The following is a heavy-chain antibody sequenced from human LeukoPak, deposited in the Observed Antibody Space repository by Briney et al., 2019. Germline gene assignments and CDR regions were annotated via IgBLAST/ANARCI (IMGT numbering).Heavy chain of an antibody. V-gene: IGHV3-74*01. CDR2: INTDGSGT. Sequence: GGSLRLSCAASGFTFSIYWMHWDRQAPGKGLVWVSRINTDGSGTIYADSVKGRFTISRDNAKNTLYLQMNSLRAEDTAVYYCARVVPRGDYYGMDVWGQGTTVTVSS. CDR3: ARVVPRGDYYGMDV. CDR1: GFTFSIYW. J-gene: IGHJ6*01.